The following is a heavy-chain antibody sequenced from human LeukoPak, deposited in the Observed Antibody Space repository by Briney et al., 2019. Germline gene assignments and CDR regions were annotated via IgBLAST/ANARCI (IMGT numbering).Heavy chain of an antibody. D-gene: IGHD3-3*01. V-gene: IGHV4-39*07. CDR1: GGSISSSSYY. Sequence: SETLSLTCTVSGGSISSSSYYWGWIRQPPGKGLEWIGSIYYSGSTYYNPSLKSRVTISVDTSKNQFSLKLSSVTAADTAVYYCVRDRDFWSGYYHFDYWGQGTLVTVSS. J-gene: IGHJ4*02. CDR2: IYYSGST. CDR3: VRDRDFWSGYYHFDY.